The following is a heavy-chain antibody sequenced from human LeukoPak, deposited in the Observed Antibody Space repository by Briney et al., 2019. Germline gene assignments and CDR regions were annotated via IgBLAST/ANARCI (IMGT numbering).Heavy chain of an antibody. CDR3: ARDRMADYSNYYYYYMDV. J-gene: IGHJ6*03. D-gene: IGHD4-11*01. V-gene: IGHV3-7*01. CDR1: GFTFTSYW. Sequence: GGSLRLSCAASGFTFTSYWMSWVRQAPGKVLEGVANIKQDRSEKYYVDSVKGRFTISRDNAKNSLYPQMNSLRAEDTAVYYCARDRMADYSNYYYYYMDVWGKGTTVTVSS. CDR2: IKQDRSEK.